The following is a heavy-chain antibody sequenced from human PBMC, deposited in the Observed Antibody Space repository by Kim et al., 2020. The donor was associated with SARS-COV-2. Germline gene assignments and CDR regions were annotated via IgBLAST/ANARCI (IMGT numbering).Heavy chain of an antibody. D-gene: IGHD6-13*01. V-gene: IGHV3-21*01. J-gene: IGHJ6*02. CDR1: GFTFSSYS. CDR2: ISSSSSYI. CDR3: ARCPTQYSSSWYDCYYYGMDV. Sequence: GWSLRLSCAASGFTFSSYSMNWVRQAPGKGLEWVSSISSSSSYIYYADSVKGRFTISRDNAKNSLYLQMNSLRAEDTAVYYCARCPTQYSSSWYDCYYYGMDVWGQGTTVTVSS.